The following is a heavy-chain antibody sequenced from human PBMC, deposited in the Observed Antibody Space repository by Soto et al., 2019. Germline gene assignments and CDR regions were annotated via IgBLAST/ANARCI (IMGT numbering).Heavy chain of an antibody. CDR2: IYYSGST. CDR1: GGSISSYY. V-gene: IGHV4-59*08. J-gene: IGHJ3*02. CDR3: ARTYGRGAFDI. Sequence: LSLTCTVSGGSISSYYWSWIRQPPGKGLEWIGYIYYSGSTNYNPSLKSRVTISVDTSKNQFSLKLSSVTAADTAVYFCARTYGRGAFDIWGQGTMVTVSS. D-gene: IGHD3-10*01.